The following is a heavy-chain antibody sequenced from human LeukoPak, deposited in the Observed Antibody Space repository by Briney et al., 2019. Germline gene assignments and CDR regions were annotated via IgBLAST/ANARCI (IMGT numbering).Heavy chain of an antibody. CDR2: IYTSGST. CDR1: GGSISSYY. CDR3: ARDSRRELLHAFDI. D-gene: IGHD1-26*01. V-gene: IGHV4-4*07. J-gene: IGHJ3*02. Sequence: SETLSLTCTVSGGSISSYYWSWIRQPAGKGLEWIGRIYTSGSTDYNPSLKSRVTTSVDTSKNQFSLKLSSVTAADTAVYYCARDSRRELLHAFDIWGQETMVTVSS.